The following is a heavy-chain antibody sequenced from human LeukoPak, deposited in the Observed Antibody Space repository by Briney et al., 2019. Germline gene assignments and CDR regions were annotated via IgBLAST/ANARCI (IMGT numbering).Heavy chain of an antibody. V-gene: IGHV1-2*02. CDR1: GYTFTGYY. Sequence: ASVKVSCKASGYTFTGYYMHWVRQAPGQGLEWMGWINPNSGGTNYAQKLQGRVTMTRDTSISTAYMELSRLRSDDTAVYYCARETPRRGETRDGYRWGQGTLVTVSS. CDR3: ARETPRRGETRDGYR. D-gene: IGHD5-24*01. CDR2: INPNSGGT. J-gene: IGHJ4*02.